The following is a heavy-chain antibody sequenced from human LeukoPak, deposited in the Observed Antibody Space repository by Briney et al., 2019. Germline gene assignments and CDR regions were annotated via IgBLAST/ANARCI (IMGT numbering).Heavy chain of an antibody. CDR1: GFTFSRYS. D-gene: IGHD3-3*01. Sequence: GGSLRLSCAASGFTFSRYSVNWVRQAPGKGLEWVSSITSSSTYIYHADSVKGRFTISRDNAKNSLYLQMNSLRAEDTAVYYCASNYDFWSANNWFDPWGQGTLVTVSS. CDR3: ASNYDFWSANNWFDP. J-gene: IGHJ5*02. CDR2: ITSSSTYI. V-gene: IGHV3-21*01.